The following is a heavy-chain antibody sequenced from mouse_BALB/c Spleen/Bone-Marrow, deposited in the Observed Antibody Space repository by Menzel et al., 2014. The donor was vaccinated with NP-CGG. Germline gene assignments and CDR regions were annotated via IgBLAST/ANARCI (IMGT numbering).Heavy chain of an antibody. CDR3: ARHCDWYFDA. CDR1: GFDFSRYW. D-gene: IGHD3-1*01. J-gene: IGHJ1*01. Sequence: EVNVVESGGGLVQPGGSLELSCAASGFDFSRYWMSWVRQAPGKGLEWIGEINPDSSTINYTPSLKDKFIISRAHAKNTLLLQMSKVRSEDTALYYCARHCDWYFDAWGAGPTVTVSP. CDR2: INPDSSTI. V-gene: IGHV4-1*02.